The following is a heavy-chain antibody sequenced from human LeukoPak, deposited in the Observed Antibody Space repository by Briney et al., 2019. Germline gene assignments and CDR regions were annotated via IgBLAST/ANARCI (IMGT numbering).Heavy chain of an antibody. CDR3: ARELRGYDYVWGSYRERYYFDY. Sequence: VASVTVSCKASGYTFTSYGISWVRQAPGQGLEWMGWISAYNGNTNYAQKLQGRVTMTTDTSTSTAYMELRSLRSDDTAVYYCARELRGYDYVWGSYRERYYFDYWGQGTLVTVSS. D-gene: IGHD3-16*02. CDR2: ISAYNGNT. CDR1: GYTFTSYG. J-gene: IGHJ4*02. V-gene: IGHV1-18*01.